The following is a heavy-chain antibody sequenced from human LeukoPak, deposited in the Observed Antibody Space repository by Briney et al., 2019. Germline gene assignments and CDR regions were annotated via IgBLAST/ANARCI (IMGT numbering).Heavy chain of an antibody. V-gene: IGHV3-48*03. J-gene: IGHJ4*02. CDR2: ILNSGTTT. D-gene: IGHD1-26*01. CDR3: ASQIVGAGH. CDR1: GFTFSSYE. Sequence: GGSLRLSCAASGFTFSSYEMNWVRQAPGKGLEWVSYILNSGTTTYYADSVKGRFTISRDNAKNSLYLEMNGLRVEDTAVYYCASQIVGAGHWGQGTLVTVSS.